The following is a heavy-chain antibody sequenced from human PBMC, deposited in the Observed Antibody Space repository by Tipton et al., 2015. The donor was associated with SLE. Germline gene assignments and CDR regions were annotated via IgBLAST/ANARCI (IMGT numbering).Heavy chain of an antibody. Sequence: LRLSCAASGFTFSSYGMRWIRQPPGKGLEWIGEINHSGSTNYTPSLKSRVTISVDTSKNKFTLKLSSVTAADTAVYYCASRGEQLRWGLDYWGQGTLGTVAS. CDR1: GFTFSSYG. CDR3: ASRGEQLRWGLDY. CDR2: INHSGST. D-gene: IGHD6-6*01. V-gene: IGHV4-34*01. J-gene: IGHJ4*02.